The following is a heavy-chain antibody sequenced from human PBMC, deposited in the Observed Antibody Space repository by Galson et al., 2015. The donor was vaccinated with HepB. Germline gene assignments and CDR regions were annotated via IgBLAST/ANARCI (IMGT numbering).Heavy chain of an antibody. D-gene: IGHD2-2*01. V-gene: IGHV1-69*13. CDR2: IIPIFGTA. CDR3: AREIVVVPAAMGTWFDP. Sequence: SVKVSCKASGGTFSSYAISWVRQAPGQGLEWMGGIIPIFGTANYAQKFQGRVTITADESTSTAYMELSSLRSEDTAVYYCAREIVVVPAAMGTWFDPWGQGTLVTVSS. CDR1: GGTFSSYA. J-gene: IGHJ5*02.